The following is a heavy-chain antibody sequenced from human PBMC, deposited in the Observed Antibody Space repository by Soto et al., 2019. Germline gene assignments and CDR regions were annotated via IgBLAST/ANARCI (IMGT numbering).Heavy chain of an antibody. J-gene: IGHJ4*02. CDR2: ISYDGSNK. Sequence: GGALRLSCAASGFTFSSYGMPWVRQAPGKGLEWVAVISYDGSNKYYADSVKGRFTISRDNSKNTLYLQMNSLRAEDTAVYYCAKGLYYDSSGYYYYWGQGTLVTVSS. V-gene: IGHV3-30*18. D-gene: IGHD3-22*01. CDR3: AKGLYYDSSGYYYY. CDR1: GFTFSSYG.